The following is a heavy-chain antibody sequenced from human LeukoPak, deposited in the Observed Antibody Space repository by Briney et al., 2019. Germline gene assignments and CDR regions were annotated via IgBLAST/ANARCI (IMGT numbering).Heavy chain of an antibody. CDR1: GGSFSGYY. CDR3: ARGGWEGYYLSRLYFDY. CDR2: IYYSGST. J-gene: IGHJ4*02. Sequence: SETLSLTCAVYGGSFSGYYWSWIRQPPGKGLEWIGYIYYSGSTNYNPSLKSRVTISVDTSKNQFSLKLSSVTAADTAVYYCARGGWEGYYLSRLYFDYWGQGTLVTVSS. D-gene: IGHD3-3*01. V-gene: IGHV4-59*01.